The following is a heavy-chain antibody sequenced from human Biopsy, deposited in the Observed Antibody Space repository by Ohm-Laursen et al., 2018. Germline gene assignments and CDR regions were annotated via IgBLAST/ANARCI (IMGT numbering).Heavy chain of an antibody. Sequence: SDTLSLTCPVSGDSMSSYYWTWIRQPPGKGLEWIGHIYNSGSTNYNPSLKSRVTISVAVDTSKSQFALRLSSVTAADMAVYYCARATNSTGYPYYYFYGMDVWGQGTMVTVSS. CDR3: ARATNSTGYPYYYFYGMDV. CDR2: IYNSGST. CDR1: GDSMSSYY. J-gene: IGHJ6*02. V-gene: IGHV4-59*12. D-gene: IGHD2/OR15-2a*01.